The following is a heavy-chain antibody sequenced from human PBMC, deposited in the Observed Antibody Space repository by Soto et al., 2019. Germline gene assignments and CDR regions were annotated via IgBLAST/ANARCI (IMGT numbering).Heavy chain of an antibody. CDR3: ASNTYTYGDSNF. CDR1: GGSITSYY. D-gene: IGHD4-17*01. V-gene: IGHV4-59*01. CDR2: IYYSGST. J-gene: IGHJ6*02. Sequence: QVQLQESGPGLVKPSETLSLTCTVSGGSITSYYWSWIRQPPGKGLEWIGYIYYSGSTNYNPSLKSRVTISIDTSENQFSLKLISVTAADTAVYYCASNTYTYGDSNFWGQGTTVTVSS.